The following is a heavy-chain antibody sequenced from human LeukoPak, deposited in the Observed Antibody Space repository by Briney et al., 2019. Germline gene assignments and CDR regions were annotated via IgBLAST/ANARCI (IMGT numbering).Heavy chain of an antibody. J-gene: IGHJ3*02. CDR3: ARAVPQWLVPHRAFDI. V-gene: IGHV4-59*01. CDR1: GGSISSYY. D-gene: IGHD6-19*01. CDR2: IYYSVST. Sequence: SETLSLTCTVSGGSISSYYWSSIRQPPRKGLDWIGYIYYSVSTNLNPSRKSRVTISVDTSKNQFSLRLNSVTAADTAVYYCARAVPQWLVPHRAFDIWGQGTMVTVSS.